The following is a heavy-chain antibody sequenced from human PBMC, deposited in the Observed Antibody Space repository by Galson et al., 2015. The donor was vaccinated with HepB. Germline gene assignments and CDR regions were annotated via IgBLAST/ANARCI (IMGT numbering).Heavy chain of an antibody. J-gene: IGHJ5*01. CDR2: IYSGDTT. Sequence: SLRLSCAASGFSVSSSFMNWVRQAPGKGLEWVSLIYSGDTTYYADSVRGRFTISIDNSENTLYLQMNSLRAEDTAIYYCAREHYDSNGPDWFDSWGHGTLVTVSS. V-gene: IGHV3-53*01. D-gene: IGHD3-22*01. CDR1: GFSVSSSF. CDR3: AREHYDSNGPDWFDS.